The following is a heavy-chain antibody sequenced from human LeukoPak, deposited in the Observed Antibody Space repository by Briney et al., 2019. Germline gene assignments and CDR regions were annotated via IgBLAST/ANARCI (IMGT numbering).Heavy chain of an antibody. CDR3: AKECDYSPGHKFDL. CDR1: GFTSNNYL. CDR2: LFTGGGRT. D-gene: IGHD3-10*01. J-gene: IGHJ4*02. V-gene: IGHV3-23*01. Sequence: GGSLRLSCVASGFTSNNYLMSWVRQAPGKGLEWVSVLFTGGGRTLYADSVKGRFTISGDTSRTTLYLQMNGLRAEDTAVYYCAKECDYSPGHKFDLWGQGTLVTVSS.